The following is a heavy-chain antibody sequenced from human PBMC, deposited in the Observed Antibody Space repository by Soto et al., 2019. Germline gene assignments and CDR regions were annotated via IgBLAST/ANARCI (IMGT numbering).Heavy chain of an antibody. Sequence: ASVKVSCKVSGYTLTELSMHWVRQAPGKGLEWMGGFDPEDGETIYAQKFQGRVTMTEDTSTDTAYMELSSLRSEDTAVYYCATVGINYDFWSGPYYYYYMDVWGKGTMVTVSS. CDR1: GYTLTELS. CDR3: ATVGINYDFWSGPYYYYYMDV. D-gene: IGHD3-3*01. CDR2: FDPEDGET. V-gene: IGHV1-24*01. J-gene: IGHJ6*03.